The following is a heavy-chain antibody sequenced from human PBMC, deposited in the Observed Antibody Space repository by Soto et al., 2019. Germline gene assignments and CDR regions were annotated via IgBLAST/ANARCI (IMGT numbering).Heavy chain of an antibody. CDR1: GFTFSNAW. D-gene: IGHD2-2*01. CDR2: IKSKTDGGTT. V-gene: IGHV3-15*01. CDR3: TTVQIVVVPAAGYYYYMDV. J-gene: IGHJ6*03. Sequence: GGSLRLSCAASGFTFSNAWMSWVLQAPGKGLEWVGRIKSKTDGGTTDYAAPVKGRFTISRDDSKNTLYLQMNSLKTEDTAVYYCTTVQIVVVPAAGYYYYMDVWGKGTTVTVSS.